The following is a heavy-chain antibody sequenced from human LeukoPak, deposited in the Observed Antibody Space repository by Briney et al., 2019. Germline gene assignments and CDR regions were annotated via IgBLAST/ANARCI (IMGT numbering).Heavy chain of an antibody. CDR2: ISTSGST. D-gene: IGHD3-9*01. Sequence: PSETLSLTCTVSGGSISDYYRSWIRQAAGKGLEWIGRISTSGSTNYNPSLKSRVTMSVDTSKDQFSLTLSSVTAADTAVYYCARGSQTDTLTGYPTFYSYYYYMDVWGKGTTVTVSS. J-gene: IGHJ6*03. V-gene: IGHV4-4*07. CDR1: GGSISDYY. CDR3: ARGSQTDTLTGYPTFYSYYYYMDV.